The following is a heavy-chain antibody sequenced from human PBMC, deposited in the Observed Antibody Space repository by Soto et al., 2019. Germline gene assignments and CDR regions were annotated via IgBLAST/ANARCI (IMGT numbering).Heavy chain of an antibody. Sequence: GSLRLSCAASGFTFSFYAFSWVRQAPGKGLEWFSGISVSGGSAYYADSVKGRFTISRDNSKNTLYLQMNSLRAEDTAVYYCARYRDFGVVIHFDYWGQGTLVTVSS. CDR1: GFTFSFYA. V-gene: IGHV3-23*01. CDR2: ISVSGGSA. CDR3: ARYRDFGVVIHFDY. D-gene: IGHD3-3*01. J-gene: IGHJ4*02.